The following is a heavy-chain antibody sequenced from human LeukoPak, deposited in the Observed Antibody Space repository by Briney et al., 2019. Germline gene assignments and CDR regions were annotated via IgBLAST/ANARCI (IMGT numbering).Heavy chain of an antibody. CDR3: ARGDRNGWYFDD. Sequence: PGGSLRLSRAAAGSTVDSYGMSWVRHAPGKGLEWVSGINWNGGSTGYADSVKGRFTISRDNGKNSLFLQMNSLSDEDTALYYCARGDRNGWYFDDQGQGVLVTVSS. CDR2: INWNGGST. CDR1: GSTVDSYG. V-gene: IGHV3-20*04. D-gene: IGHD6-19*01. J-gene: IGHJ4*02.